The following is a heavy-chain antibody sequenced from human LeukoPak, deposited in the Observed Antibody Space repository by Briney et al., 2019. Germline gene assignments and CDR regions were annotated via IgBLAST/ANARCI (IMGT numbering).Heavy chain of an antibody. CDR1: GFTFSSYE. CDR3: ASEGYCSGGSCYPDDAFDI. J-gene: IGHJ3*02. D-gene: IGHD2-15*01. V-gene: IGHV3-48*03. Sequence: GGPLRLSCAASGFTFSSYEMNWVRQAPGKGLEWLSYISGSGSNRYYADSVKGRFTISRDNAKNSLYLQMNSLRAEDTAVYYCASEGYCSGGSCYPDDAFDIWGQGTMVTVSS. CDR2: ISGSGSNR.